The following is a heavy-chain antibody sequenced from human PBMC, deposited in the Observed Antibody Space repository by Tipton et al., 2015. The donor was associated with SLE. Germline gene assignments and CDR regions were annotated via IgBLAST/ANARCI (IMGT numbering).Heavy chain of an antibody. CDR2: INSLGRT. Sequence: TLSLTCAVYTESLSGYYWSWIRQPPGKGLEWIGEINSLGRTNNNPSLKSRATISVDTSKNQFSLKMTSVTAADTAVYYCARVYPNYGDYEYFQHWGQGTLVTVSS. CDR3: ARVYPNYGDYEYFQH. V-gene: IGHV4-34*04. J-gene: IGHJ1*01. D-gene: IGHD4-17*01. CDR1: TESLSGYY.